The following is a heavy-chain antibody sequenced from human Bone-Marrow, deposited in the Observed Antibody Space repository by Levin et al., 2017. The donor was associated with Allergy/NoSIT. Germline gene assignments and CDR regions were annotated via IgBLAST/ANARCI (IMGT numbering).Heavy chain of an antibody. CDR2: ISSDATNK. CDR1: GFTFSDYA. V-gene: IGHV3-30*18. CDR3: AKKYAPRNDVVVPGARSGDYFDY. J-gene: IGHJ4*02. D-gene: IGHD2-2*01. Sequence: QSGGSLRLSCVASGFTFSDYAMHWVRQAPGKGLEWVALISSDATNKNYADSVKGRFTISRDNPKNTLYLQMNSLRPEDTAMYYCAKKYAPRNDVVVPGARSGDYFDYWGQGTLVTVSS.